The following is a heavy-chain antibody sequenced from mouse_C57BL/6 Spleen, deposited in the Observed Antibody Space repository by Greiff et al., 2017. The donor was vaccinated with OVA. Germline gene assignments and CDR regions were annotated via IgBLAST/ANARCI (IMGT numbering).Heavy chain of an antibody. V-gene: IGHV1-55*01. D-gene: IGHD2-4*01. Sequence: QVQLKQPGAELVKPGASVKMSCKASGYTFTSYWITWVKQRPGQGLEWIGDIYPGSGSTNYNEKFKSKATLTVDTSSSTAYMKLSSLTSEDSAVYYCARKYDYDGGRYFDYWGQGTTLTVSS. CDR1: GYTFTSYW. CDR2: IYPGSGST. J-gene: IGHJ2*01. CDR3: ARKYDYDGGRYFDY.